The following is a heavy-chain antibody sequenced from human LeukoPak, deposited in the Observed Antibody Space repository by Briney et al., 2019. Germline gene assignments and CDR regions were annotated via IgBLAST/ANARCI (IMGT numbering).Heavy chain of an antibody. D-gene: IGHD2/OR15-2a*01. V-gene: IGHV4-59*01. CDR2: IYYSGST. CDR1: GGSISSYY. CDR3: ARAGYLWGDDAFDI. J-gene: IGHJ3*02. Sequence: SETLSLTCAVSGGSISSYYWSWIRQPPGKGLEWIGYIYYSGSTNYNPSLKSRVTISVDTSKNQFSLKLSSVTAADTAVYYCARAGYLWGDDAFDIWGQGTMVTVSS.